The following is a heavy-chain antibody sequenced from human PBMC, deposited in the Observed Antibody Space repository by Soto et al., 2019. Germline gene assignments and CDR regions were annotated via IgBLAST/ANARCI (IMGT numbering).Heavy chain of an antibody. CDR1: GYTFISDG. D-gene: IGHD6-13*01. Sequence: GASVKVSCKASGYTFISDGISWVRQAPGQGLEWMGWISAYNGNTNYAQQLQGRVTMNTDTYTSTVYMELRSLRSDDTAVYYCASPGIAAAVSSKYVQGAFDIWGQGTMVTVSS. V-gene: IGHV1-18*01. J-gene: IGHJ3*02. CDR3: ASPGIAAAVSSKYVQGAFDI. CDR2: ISAYNGNT.